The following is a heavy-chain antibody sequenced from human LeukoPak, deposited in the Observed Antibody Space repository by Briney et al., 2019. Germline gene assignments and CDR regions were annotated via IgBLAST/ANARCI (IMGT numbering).Heavy chain of an antibody. D-gene: IGHD5-18*01. Sequence: PGGTLRLSCAASGFTFSGYGMSWVRQAPGKGLEWVSVISGSGGSTYYADSVKGRFTISRDNSKNTLYLQMNSLRAEDTAVYYCARGRGYSQSNWVDPWGQGTMVTVSA. CDR3: ARGRGYSQSNWVDP. CDR1: GFTFSGYG. V-gene: IGHV3-23*01. CDR2: ISGSGGST. J-gene: IGHJ5*02.